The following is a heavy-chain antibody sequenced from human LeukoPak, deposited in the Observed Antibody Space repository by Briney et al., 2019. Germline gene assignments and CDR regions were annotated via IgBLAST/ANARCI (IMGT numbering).Heavy chain of an antibody. CDR2: ISAYNGNT. V-gene: IGHV1-18*01. D-gene: IGHD1-26*01. CDR3: ARRSGSYYYYYYMDV. J-gene: IGHJ6*03. CDR1: GYTFTNYD. Sequence: ASVRVSCKASGYTFTNYDINWVRQASGQGLEWMGWISAYNGNTNYAQKLQGRVTMTTDTSTSTAYMELRSLRSDDTVVYYCARRSGSYYYYYYMDVWGKGTTVTVSS.